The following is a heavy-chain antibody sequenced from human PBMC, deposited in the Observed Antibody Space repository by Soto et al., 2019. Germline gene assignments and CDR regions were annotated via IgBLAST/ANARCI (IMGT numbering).Heavy chain of an antibody. D-gene: IGHD4-17*01. Sequence: LRLSCAASGFTFSSYGMHWVRQAPGKGLEWVSVIYSGGSTYYADSVKGRFTISRHNSKNTLYLQMNSLRAEDTAVYYCASGPVSSDAFDIWGQGTMVTVSS. CDR2: IYSGGST. CDR1: GFTFSSYG. J-gene: IGHJ3*02. V-gene: IGHV3-53*04. CDR3: ASGPVSSDAFDI.